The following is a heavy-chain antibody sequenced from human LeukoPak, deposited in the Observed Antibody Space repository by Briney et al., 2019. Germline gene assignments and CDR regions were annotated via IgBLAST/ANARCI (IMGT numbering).Heavy chain of an antibody. CDR1: GDSISSGYY. CDR3: ARASFPGDPPYY. V-gene: IGHV4-38-2*02. J-gene: IGHJ4*02. Sequence: SETLSLTCTVSGDSISSGYYWGWIRQPPGKGLEWIGSIYHSRNTYSDPSLKTRVTMSVDTSKNQFSLKLTSVTAADTAVYYRARASFPGDPPYYWGQGTLVTVSS. CDR2: IYHSRNT. D-gene: IGHD4-17*01.